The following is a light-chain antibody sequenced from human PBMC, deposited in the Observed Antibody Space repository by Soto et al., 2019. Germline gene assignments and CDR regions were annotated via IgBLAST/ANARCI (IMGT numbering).Light chain of an antibody. V-gene: IGKV1-5*01. CDR1: QSVSNW. CDR3: QQYDSYSWT. J-gene: IGKJ1*01. Sequence: MHMTRCPSTLSKTVGDRVTITCRASQSVSNWLAWYQHKPGKAPKLLIYDVSSLESGVPSRFSGSGSGTEFILTISSLQPDDFANYYCQQYDSYSWTLGQGTKVDIK. CDR2: DVS.